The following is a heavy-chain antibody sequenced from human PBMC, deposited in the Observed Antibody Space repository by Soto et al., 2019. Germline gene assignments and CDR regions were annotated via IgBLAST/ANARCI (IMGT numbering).Heavy chain of an antibody. CDR1: SSTFSSNS. J-gene: IGHJ4*03. CDR3: ARDGGSGPLDY. V-gene: IGHV3-21*01. D-gene: IGHD3-10*01. Sequence: PXQCLRLSCVAPSSTFSSNSMNWVRQAPGKGLEWVSSISSSSSYIYYADSVKGRFTISRDNAKNSLYLQMNSLRAEDTAVYYCARDGGSGPLDYWGQGTTVTVSS. CDR2: ISSSSSYI.